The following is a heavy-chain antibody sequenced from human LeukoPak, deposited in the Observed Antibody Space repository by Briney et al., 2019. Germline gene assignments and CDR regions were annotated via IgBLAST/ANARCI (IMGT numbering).Heavy chain of an antibody. CDR2: ISYDGSNK. J-gene: IGHJ4*02. CDR3: ARDACSSTSCYVDY. D-gene: IGHD2-2*01. V-gene: IGHV3-30-3*01. Sequence: PGGSLRLSCAASGFTFSSYAMHWVRQAPGKGLEWVAVISYDGSNKYYADSVKGRFTISRDNSKSTLYLQMNSLRAEDTAVYYCARDACSSTSCYVDYWGQGTLVTVSS. CDR1: GFTFSSYA.